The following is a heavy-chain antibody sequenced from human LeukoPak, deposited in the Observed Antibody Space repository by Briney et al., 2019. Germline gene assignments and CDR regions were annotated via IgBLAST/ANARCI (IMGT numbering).Heavy chain of an antibody. CDR3: VRKSATRRTSEFDY. V-gene: IGHV1-2*02. CDR1: GYTFSDFY. Sequence: ASLKVSCKASGYTFSDFYIHWVRQAPGQGLEWMGWINPNSGATKYAQKFQGRVTMTRDTSISTAYMDLSSLGSDDTAVFYCVRKSATRRTSEFDYWGQGTPVTVSS. CDR2: INPNSGAT. D-gene: IGHD2-15*01. J-gene: IGHJ4*02.